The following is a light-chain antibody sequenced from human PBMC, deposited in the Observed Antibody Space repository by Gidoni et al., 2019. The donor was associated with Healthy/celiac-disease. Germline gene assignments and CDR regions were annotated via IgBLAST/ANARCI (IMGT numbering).Light chain of an antibody. V-gene: IGKV4-1*01. Sequence: DIVMTQSPDSLAVSLGERATINCKSSQSVLYSSNNKNYLAWYQQKPGQPPKMLIYWASIRESGVPDRLSGSGSGTDFTLTISSLQAEDVAVYSCQQYYSTPVTFGQGTKLEIK. CDR3: QQYYSTPVT. CDR1: QSVLYSSNNKNY. CDR2: WAS. J-gene: IGKJ2*01.